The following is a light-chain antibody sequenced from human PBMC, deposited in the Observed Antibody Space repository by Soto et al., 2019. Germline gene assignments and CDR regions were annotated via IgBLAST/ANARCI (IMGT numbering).Light chain of an antibody. J-gene: IGKJ1*01. CDR3: QQYRT. CDR2: GAS. V-gene: IGKV3-20*01. CDR1: QSVSSTY. Sequence: EIKLWQSLGTVSLYTGEGDTLSCRASQSVSSTYLAWYQQKPGQAPRLLIYGASSRATGIPDRFSGSGSGTDFTLTISRLEPEDFAAYYCQQYRTFGQGANVDI.